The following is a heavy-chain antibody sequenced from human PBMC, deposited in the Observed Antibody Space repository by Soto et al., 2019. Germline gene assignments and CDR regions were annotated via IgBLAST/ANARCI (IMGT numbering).Heavy chain of an antibody. CDR2: IYYSGST. D-gene: IGHD2-2*01. J-gene: IGHJ6*02. Sequence: ASETLSLTCTVSGGSISSYYWSWIRQPPGKGLEWIGYIYYSGSTNYNPSLKSRVTISVDTSKNQFSLKLSSVTAADTAVYYCARHVPYCSDTSHCAYGMDVWGQGTTVTV. CDR1: GGSISSYY. V-gene: IGHV4-59*08. CDR3: ARHVPYCSDTSHCAYGMDV.